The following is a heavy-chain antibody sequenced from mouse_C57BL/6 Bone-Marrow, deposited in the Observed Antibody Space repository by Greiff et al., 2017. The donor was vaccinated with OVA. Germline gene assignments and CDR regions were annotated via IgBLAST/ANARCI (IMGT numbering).Heavy chain of an antibody. CDR1: GYAFSSSW. J-gene: IGHJ1*03. D-gene: IGHD2-3*01. Sequence: VQVVESGPELVKPGASVKISCKASGYAFSSSWMNWVKQRPGKGLEWIGRIYPGDGDTNYNGKFKGKATLTADKSSSTAYMQLSSLTSEDSAVYFCARRGIYDWYFDVWGTGTTVTVSS. V-gene: IGHV1-82*01. CDR3: ARRGIYDWYFDV. CDR2: IYPGDGDT.